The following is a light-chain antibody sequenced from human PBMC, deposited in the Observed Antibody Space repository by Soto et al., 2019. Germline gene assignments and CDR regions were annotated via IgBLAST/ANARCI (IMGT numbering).Light chain of an antibody. J-gene: IGKJ4*01. CDR2: AIS. Sequence: DIRMTQSPSSVSASEGDRVTITCRASQRVSSWLAWYQQKPGQAPKLLIYAISSLQTGVPSRFSSSRSGTYVTLTISSLHAGDFASDYYYEANSFTFGAGTKVEIK. V-gene: IGKV1-12*02. CDR1: QRVSSW. CDR3: YEANSFT.